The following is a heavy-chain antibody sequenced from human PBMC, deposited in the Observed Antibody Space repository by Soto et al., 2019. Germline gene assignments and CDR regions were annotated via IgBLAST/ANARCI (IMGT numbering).Heavy chain of an antibody. CDR3: AKGGRQWLVTSDFNY. Sequence: VQLVESGGGVVQPGRSLRLSCAASGFTFSDYAMHWVRQATGKGLEWVAVVSHGRRNTHYADSVKGRFTISSDSSKNTVSLEVTSLRAEDTAVYYCAKGGRQWLVTSDFNYWGQGALVTVSS. CDR1: GFTFSDYA. D-gene: IGHD6-19*01. CDR2: VSHGRRNT. J-gene: IGHJ4*02. V-gene: IGHV3-30*18.